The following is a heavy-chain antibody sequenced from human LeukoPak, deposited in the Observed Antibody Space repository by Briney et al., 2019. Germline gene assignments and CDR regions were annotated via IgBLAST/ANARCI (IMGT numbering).Heavy chain of an antibody. J-gene: IGHJ6*03. V-gene: IGHV3-7*04. CDR3: ARGVAALMDV. CDR1: RFTFSNYW. CDR2: IKQDASEK. D-gene: IGHD6-6*01. Sequence: GGSLRLSCAASRFTFSNYWMNWVRQAPGKGLEWVANIKQDASEKYYVDSVRGRFTISRDNARNSLYLQMDSLRGEDTAVYFCARGVAALMDVWGKGTTVTVSS.